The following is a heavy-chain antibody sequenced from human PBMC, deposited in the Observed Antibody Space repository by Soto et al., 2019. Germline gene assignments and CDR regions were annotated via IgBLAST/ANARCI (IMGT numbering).Heavy chain of an antibody. D-gene: IGHD6-6*01. Sequence: GGSLRLSCAASGFTLGGYAMDWVRQAPGKGLEYVSGISTNGVGTYYANSVQGRFTISRDNSKNTVYLQMGSLRPEDMAVYYCARRARPDFYYMDVWGKWTTVTVSS. J-gene: IGHJ6*03. CDR2: ISTNGVGT. CDR1: GFTLGGYA. CDR3: ARRARPDFYYMDV. V-gene: IGHV3-64*01.